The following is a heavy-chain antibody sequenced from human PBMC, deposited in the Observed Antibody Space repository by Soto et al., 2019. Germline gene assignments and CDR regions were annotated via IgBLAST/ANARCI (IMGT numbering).Heavy chain of an antibody. J-gene: IGHJ5*02. CDR2: ISSSSSAI. CDR3: ARGGNYDFWSGYQYSWFDP. V-gene: IGHV3-48*01. D-gene: IGHD3-3*01. Sequence: GGSLRLSCAASGFTFSTYSMNWVRQAPGKGLEWVSYISSSSSAIYYADSVKGRFTISRDNAKNSLYLQMNSLRAEDTAVYYCARGGNYDFWSGYQYSWFDPWGQGTLVTVSS. CDR1: GFTFSTYS.